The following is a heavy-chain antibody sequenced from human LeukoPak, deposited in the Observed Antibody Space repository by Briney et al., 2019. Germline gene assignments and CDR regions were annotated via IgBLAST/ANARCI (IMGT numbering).Heavy chain of an antibody. CDR3: ARDRICSSTSCYASYYYYGMDV. V-gene: IGHV4-59*01. D-gene: IGHD2-2*01. J-gene: IGHJ6*04. CDR1: GGSISSYY. CDR2: IYYSGST. Sequence: SETLSLTCTVSGGSISSYYWSWIRQPPGKGLEWIGYIYYSGSTNYNPSLTSRVTISVDTSKNQFSLKLSSVTAADTAVYYCARDRICSSTSCYASYYYYGMDVWGKGTTVTVSS.